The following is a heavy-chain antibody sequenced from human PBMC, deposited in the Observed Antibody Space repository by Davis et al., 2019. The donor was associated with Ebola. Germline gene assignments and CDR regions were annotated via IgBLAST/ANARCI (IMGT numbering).Heavy chain of an antibody. CDR1: GFRKSNYA. CDR2: ISGTGGNA. V-gene: IGHV3-23*01. D-gene: IGHD6-13*01. J-gene: IGHJ4*02. Sequence: PGGSLRLSCAASGFRKSNYAMTWVRQAPGKGPECVSLISGTGGNADYADSVKGRFTISRDSSKNTLYLDMNSLRPEDTAVYYCAKVYSRSWLSLEGECLDDWGQGTLVTVSS. CDR3: AKVYSRSWLSLEGECLDD.